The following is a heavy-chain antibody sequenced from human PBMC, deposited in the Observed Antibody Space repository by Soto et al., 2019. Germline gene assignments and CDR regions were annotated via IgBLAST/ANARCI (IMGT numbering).Heavy chain of an antibody. V-gene: IGHV3-21*01. CDR1: GFTFRSFT. CDR3: TRDASRDSSARGWFDP. CDR2: ISSNSAYR. Sequence: GRLRLAGTGSGFTFRSFTMNWVRQAPGKGLEWVSSISSNSAYRYYTDALRGRFTISRDNAKNSLHLQMNSLRAEDTAVSYCTRDASRDSSARGWFDPWGPGTLVTVSS. D-gene: IGHD6-13*01. J-gene: IGHJ5*02.